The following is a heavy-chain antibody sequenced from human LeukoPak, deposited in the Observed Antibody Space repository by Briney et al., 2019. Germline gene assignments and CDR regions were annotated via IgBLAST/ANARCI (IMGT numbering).Heavy chain of an antibody. CDR3: ARAGIPVAGSRYYFDY. J-gene: IGHJ4*02. V-gene: IGHV4-39*07. CDR2: IYYSGNT. CDR1: GGSISIDTFY. Sequence: SETLSLTCTVSGGSISIDTFYWGWIRQPPGKGLEWIGSIYYSGNTYYNPSLETRVTISVDTSKNQFSLKLSSVTAADTAMYYCARAGIPVAGSRYYFDYWGQGTLVTVSS. D-gene: IGHD6-19*01.